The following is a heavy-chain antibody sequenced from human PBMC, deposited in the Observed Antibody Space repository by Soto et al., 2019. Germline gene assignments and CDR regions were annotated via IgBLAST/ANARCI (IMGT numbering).Heavy chain of an antibody. CDR3: AARDRGDTARAGWYYGMDD. J-gene: IGHJ6*02. D-gene: IGHD5-18*01. Sequence: ASVKVSCKASGYTFTSYYMHWVRQAPGQGLEWMGIINPSGGSTSYAQKFQGRVTMTRDTSTSTVYKELSSLRSEDTAVYYCAARDRGDTARAGWYYGMDDWGQGTTVTVSS. V-gene: IGHV1-46*01. CDR2: INPSGGST. CDR1: GYTFTSYY.